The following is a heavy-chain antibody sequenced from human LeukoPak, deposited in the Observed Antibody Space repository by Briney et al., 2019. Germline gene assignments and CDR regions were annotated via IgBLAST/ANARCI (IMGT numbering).Heavy chain of an antibody. CDR1: GFSVSDNY. CDR3: ARINGWSGAQYYFDS. V-gene: IGHV3-53*01. J-gene: IGHJ4*02. Sequence: GGSLRLSCAASGFSVSDNYMTWVRQAPGKGLEWVSVIYTGGSTYYADSVKGRFTISRDNSKNTVYLQIDSLRAEDTAVYYCARINGWSGAQYYFDSWGQGTLVTVSS. CDR2: IYTGGST. D-gene: IGHD6-19*01.